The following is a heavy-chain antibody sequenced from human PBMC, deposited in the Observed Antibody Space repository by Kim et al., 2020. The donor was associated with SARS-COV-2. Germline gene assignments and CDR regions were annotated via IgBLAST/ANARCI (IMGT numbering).Heavy chain of an antibody. CDR3: ARFRQSVVPAAMYFDY. J-gene: IGHJ4*02. Sequence: SETLSLTCTVSGGSISSGDYYWSWIRQPPGKGLEWIGYIYYSGSTYYNPSLKSRVTISVDTSKNQFSLKPSSVTAADTAVYYCARFRQSVVPAAMYFDYWGQGTLVTVSS. CDR1: GGSISSGDYY. CDR2: IYYSGST. D-gene: IGHD2-2*01. V-gene: IGHV4-30-4*01.